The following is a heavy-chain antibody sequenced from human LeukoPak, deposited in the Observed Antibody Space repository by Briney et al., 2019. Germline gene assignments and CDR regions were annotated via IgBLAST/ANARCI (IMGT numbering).Heavy chain of an antibody. CDR2: IIPIFGTA. V-gene: IGHV1-69*05. D-gene: IGHD5-24*01. CDR3: ARGTEMATTHQGPYYYYYYMDV. CDR1: GGTFSSYA. J-gene: IGHJ6*03. Sequence: SVKVSCKASGGTFSSYAISWVRQAPGQGLEWMGGIIPIFGTANYAQKFQGRVTITTDESTSTAYMELSSLRSEDTAVYYCARGTEMATTHQGPYYYYYYMDVWGKGTTVTVSS.